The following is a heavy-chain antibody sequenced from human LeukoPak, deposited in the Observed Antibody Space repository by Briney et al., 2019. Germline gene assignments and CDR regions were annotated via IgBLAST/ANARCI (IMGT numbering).Heavy chain of an antibody. CDR2: ITGSGGST. CDR1: GFRFSSCA. D-gene: IGHD6-13*01. CDR3: AKDRPYSSSWYSYYFDY. J-gene: IGHJ4*02. V-gene: IGHV3-23*01. Sequence: GGSLRLSCVASGFRFSSCAMSWVRQAPGKGLEWVSAITGSGGSTNYADSVKGRFTISRDNSKNTLYLQMNSLRAEDTAVYYCAKDRPYSSSWYSYYFDYWGQGTLVTVSS.